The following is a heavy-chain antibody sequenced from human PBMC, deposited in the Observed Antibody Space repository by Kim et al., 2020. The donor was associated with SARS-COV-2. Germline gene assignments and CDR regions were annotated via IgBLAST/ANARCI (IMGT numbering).Heavy chain of an antibody. CDR3: ARDLYYYGSGSYYKGRYYYYYYGMDV. CDR2: ISSSSSTI. J-gene: IGHJ6*02. V-gene: IGHV3-48*04. Sequence: GGSLRLSCAASGFTFSSYSMNWVRQAPGKGLEWVSYISSSSSTIYYADSVKGRFTISRDNAKNSLYLQMNSLRAEDTAVYYCARDLYYYGSGSYYKGRYYYYYYGMDVWGQGTTVTVSS. D-gene: IGHD3-10*01. CDR1: GFTFSSYS.